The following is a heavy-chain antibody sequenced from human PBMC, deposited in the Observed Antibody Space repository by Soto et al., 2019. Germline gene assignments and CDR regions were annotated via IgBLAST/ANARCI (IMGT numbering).Heavy chain of an antibody. J-gene: IGHJ1*01. CDR3: ARDLEAAAGTEYFQH. Sequence: GGSLRLSCAASGFTFSSYGMHWVRQAPGKGLEWVAVIWYDGSNKYYADSVKGRFTISRDNSKNTLYLQMNSLRAEDTAVYYCARDLEAAAGTEYFQHWGQGTLVTVSS. CDR2: IWYDGSNK. V-gene: IGHV3-33*01. D-gene: IGHD6-13*01. CDR1: GFTFSSYG.